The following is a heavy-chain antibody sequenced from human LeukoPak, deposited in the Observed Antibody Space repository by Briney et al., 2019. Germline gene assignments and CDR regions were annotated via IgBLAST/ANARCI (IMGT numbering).Heavy chain of an antibody. Sequence: GGSLRLSCAASGFTFSSYEMHWLRQAPGKGLDWVSYISSSSSYIYYADSVKGRFTISRDNAKNSLYLQMNSLRAEDTAVYYCARDLLGYNYHYMDVWGKGTTVTVSS. CDR3: ARDLLGYNYHYMDV. CDR2: ISSSSSYI. J-gene: IGHJ6*03. D-gene: IGHD3-22*01. CDR1: GFTFSSYE. V-gene: IGHV3-21*05.